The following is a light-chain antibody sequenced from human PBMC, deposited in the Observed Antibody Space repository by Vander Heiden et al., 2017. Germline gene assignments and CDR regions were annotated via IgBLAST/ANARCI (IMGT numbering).Light chain of an antibody. J-gene: IGKJ2*01. CDR3: QQYYTTPKT. V-gene: IGKV4-1*01. Sequence: DIVMTQSPDCLAVSLGEGATINCKSSQSVLYSSNNKNDLAWYQQKPGQPPKLLIYWASTRESGVPDRFSGSGSGTDFTLTISSLQAEDVAVYYCQQYYTTPKTFGQGTKLEIK. CDR2: WAS. CDR1: QSVLYSSNNKND.